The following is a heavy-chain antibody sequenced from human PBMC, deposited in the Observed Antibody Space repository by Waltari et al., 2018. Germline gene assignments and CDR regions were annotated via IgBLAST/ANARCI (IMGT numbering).Heavy chain of an antibody. V-gene: IGHV3-53*02. J-gene: IGHJ3*02. CDR3: ARDHGVSYLDGALDI. CDR1: GFTVGGSY. D-gene: IGHD1-26*01. Sequence: EVQLVETGGGLIQPGGSLRLSCAASGFTVGGSYRTWVHQAPGKGLEWVSVIYRDGRTFYADPVKGRFTISRDDSKNTLCLQMSNLRAEDTALYYCARDHGVSYLDGALDIWGQGTMVTVSS. CDR2: IYRDGRT.